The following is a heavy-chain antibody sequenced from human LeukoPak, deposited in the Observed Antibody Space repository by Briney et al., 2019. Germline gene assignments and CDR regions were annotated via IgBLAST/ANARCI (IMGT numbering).Heavy chain of an antibody. V-gene: IGHV4-34*01. CDR2: INHGGST. CDR1: GGSFSGYY. D-gene: IGHD3/OR15-3a*01. CDR3: ARRQGLFDY. J-gene: IGHJ4*02. Sequence: PSETLSLTRAVYGGSFSGYYWSWIRQTPGKGLEWIGEINHGGSTDYNPSLESRVTISVDTSKNQFSLQLSSVAAADTAVYYCARRQGLFDYWGQGTLVTVSS.